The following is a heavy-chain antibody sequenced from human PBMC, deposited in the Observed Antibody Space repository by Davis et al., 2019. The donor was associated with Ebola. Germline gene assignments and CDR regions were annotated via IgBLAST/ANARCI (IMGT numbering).Heavy chain of an antibody. CDR1: GFTFSRYS. D-gene: IGHD6-19*01. V-gene: IGHV3-30*18. J-gene: IGHJ6*02. Sequence: PGGSLRLSCAASGFTFSRYSMSWVRQAPGKGLEWVAFISYDGSNEYYADSMKGRFSASRDNSKSALYLQMNNLRVEDTALYYCAKDQFSSGWYDPRPYYRYGMDVWGQGTTVTVSS. CDR3: AKDQFSSGWYDPRPYYRYGMDV. CDR2: ISYDGSNE.